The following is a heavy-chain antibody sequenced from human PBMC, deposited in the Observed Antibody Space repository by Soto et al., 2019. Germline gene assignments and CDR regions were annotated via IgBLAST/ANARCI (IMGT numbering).Heavy chain of an antibody. CDR3: AKDQKQWLDYNYFDY. CDR1: GFTFSSYA. J-gene: IGHJ4*02. Sequence: GGSLRLSCAASGFTFSSYAMSWVRQAPGKGLEWVSAIRGSGTSTYHADSVKGRFTISRDNSKNTLYLLMNSLRAEDTAVYYCAKDQKQWLDYNYFDYWGQGTLVTVSS. V-gene: IGHV3-23*01. D-gene: IGHD6-19*01. CDR2: IRGSGTST.